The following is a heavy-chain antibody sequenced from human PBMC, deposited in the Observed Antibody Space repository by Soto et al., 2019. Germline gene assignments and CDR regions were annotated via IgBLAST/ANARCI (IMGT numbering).Heavy chain of an antibody. D-gene: IGHD3-16*01. Sequence: SETLSFTCTVSVGSISSSSYYLGWILQPPGKGLEWIGYIYDSGNTHYNPSLKSRVTIAVETSKNQFSLRLSSVTPADTAVYYCARGGNMFSSWGKGAPVTVSS. J-gene: IGHJ4*02. V-gene: IGHV4-61*05. CDR3: ARGGNMFSS. CDR1: VGSISSSSYY. CDR2: IYDSGNT.